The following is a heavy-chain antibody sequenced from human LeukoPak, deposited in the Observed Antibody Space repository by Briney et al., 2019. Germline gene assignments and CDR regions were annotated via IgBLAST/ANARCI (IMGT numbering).Heavy chain of an antibody. V-gene: IGHV4-59*01. CDR1: GGAISTYF. CDR2: IHYSGDT. Sequence: SETLSLTCTVSGGAISTYFWSWIRQPPGKGLEWIGYIHYSGDTNSNPSLKGRVTTSVDTSKNQFSLKLRSVTTAGTAVYYCASSSSNRFHYWGQGTLVTVSS. J-gene: IGHJ4*02. D-gene: IGHD1-14*01. CDR3: ASSSSNRFHY.